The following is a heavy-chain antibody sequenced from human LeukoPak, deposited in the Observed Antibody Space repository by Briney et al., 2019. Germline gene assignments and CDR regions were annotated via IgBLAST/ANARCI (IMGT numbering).Heavy chain of an antibody. CDR2: ISAYNGNT. CDR1: GYTFTSYG. D-gene: IGHD3-3*01. CDR3: ARASARITIFGVGNYMDV. J-gene: IGHJ6*03. Sequence: GASVKVSCRASGYTFTSYGISWVRQAPGQGLEWMGWISAYNGNTNYAQKLQGRVTMTTDTSTSTAYMELRSLRSDDTAVYYCARASARITIFGVGNYMDVWGKGTTVTVSS. V-gene: IGHV1-18*01.